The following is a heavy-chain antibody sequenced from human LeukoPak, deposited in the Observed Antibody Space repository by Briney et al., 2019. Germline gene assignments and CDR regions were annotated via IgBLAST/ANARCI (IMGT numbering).Heavy chain of an antibody. CDR3: ARGYYDFWSGYYGALSDY. CDR1: GYTFTGYY. D-gene: IGHD3-3*01. V-gene: IGHV1-2*02. Sequence: ASVKVSCKASGYTFTGYYMHWVRQAPGQGLEWMGWINPNSGGTNYAQKFQGRVTMTRDTSISTAYMELSRLRSDDTAMYYCARGYYDFWSGYYGALSDYWGQGTLVTVSP. CDR2: INPNSGGT. J-gene: IGHJ4*02.